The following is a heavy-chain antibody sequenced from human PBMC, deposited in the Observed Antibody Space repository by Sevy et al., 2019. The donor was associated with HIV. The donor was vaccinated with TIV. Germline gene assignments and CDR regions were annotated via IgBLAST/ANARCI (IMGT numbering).Heavy chain of an antibody. J-gene: IGHJ4*02. CDR3: ARVPQRLGPSFDS. CDR2: IYNGGTT. CDR1: GASMRSSHY. Sequence: SETLSLTCTVSGASMRSSHYWGWIRQPPGKGLEWIGSIYNGGTTYYNSSLKTRLTVSVDTSKNQFSLKLSSVTAADPAVYYGARVPQRLGPSFDSWGKGTLVTFSS. D-gene: IGHD6-19*01. V-gene: IGHV4-39*01.